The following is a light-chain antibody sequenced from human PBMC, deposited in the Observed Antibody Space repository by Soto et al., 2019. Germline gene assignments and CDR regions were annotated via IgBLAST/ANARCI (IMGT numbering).Light chain of an antibody. V-gene: IGKV1-6*02. Sequence: AVQVTQSASSLSASVGGRLTITCRTSQGIRSALGWYQQKPGKVPKLLIYAASTLQSGVPSRFSGSGSGRDFTLTISSLQPEDFATYYCLLDYAYFWAFGQGTKVDIK. J-gene: IGKJ1*01. CDR3: LLDYAYFWA. CDR1: QGIRSA. CDR2: AAS.